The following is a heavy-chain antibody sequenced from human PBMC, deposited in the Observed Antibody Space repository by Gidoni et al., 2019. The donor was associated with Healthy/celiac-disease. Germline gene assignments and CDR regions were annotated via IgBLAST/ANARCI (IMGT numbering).Heavy chain of an antibody. CDR3: AGRRGYSYGPPYY. D-gene: IGHD5-18*01. CDR2: IYYSGST. Sequence: QVQLQESGPGLVKPSQTLSLTCTVSGGSISSGDYYWSWIRQPPGKGLEWIGYIYYSGSTYYNPSLKSRVTISVDTSKNQFSLKLSSVTAEDTAVYYCAGRRGYSYGPPYYWGQGTLVTVSS. CDR1: GGSISSGDYY. J-gene: IGHJ4*02. V-gene: IGHV4-30-4*01.